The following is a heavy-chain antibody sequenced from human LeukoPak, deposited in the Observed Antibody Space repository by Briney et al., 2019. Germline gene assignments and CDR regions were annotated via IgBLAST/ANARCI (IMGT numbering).Heavy chain of an antibody. CDR3: ARDPPNYGGNSNPDY. D-gene: IGHD4-17*01. V-gene: IGHV1-18*04. Sequence: GASVKVSCKASGYTFTSYYMHWVRQAPGQGLEWMGWISAYNGNTNYAQKLQGRVTMTTDTSTSTAYMELRSLRSDDTAVYYCARDPPNYGGNSNPDYWGQGTLVTVSS. CDR1: GYTFTSYY. CDR2: ISAYNGNT. J-gene: IGHJ4*02.